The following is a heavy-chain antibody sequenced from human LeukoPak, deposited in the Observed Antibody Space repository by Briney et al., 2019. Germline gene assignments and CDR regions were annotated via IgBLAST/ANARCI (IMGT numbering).Heavy chain of an antibody. V-gene: IGHV2-5*01. D-gene: IGHD3-10*01. J-gene: IGHJ6*02. Sequence: ESGPTLVKPTQTLTLTCTFSGFSLTTSGVGVAWIRQPPGKALEWLAVIYWNDDERYSPSLKSRLTITKDTSKDQVVLTMTNVDPVDTATYYCTHVAVLLWFGELNYYAMDVWGQGTTVTVSS. CDR2: IYWNDDE. CDR1: GFSLTTSGVG. CDR3: THVAVLLWFGELNYYAMDV.